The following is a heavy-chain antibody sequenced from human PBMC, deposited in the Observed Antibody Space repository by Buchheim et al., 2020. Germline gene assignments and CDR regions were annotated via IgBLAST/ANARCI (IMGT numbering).Heavy chain of an antibody. CDR2: INHSGST. CDR1: GGSFSGYY. Sequence: QVQLQQWGAGLLKPSETLSLTCAVYGGSFSGYYWSWIRQPPGKGLEWIGEINHSGSTNYNPSLKRRVTISVDTSKNQFSLKLSSVTAADTAVYYCAGTYYDFWSGYPTTGVVSDYWGQGTL. J-gene: IGHJ4*02. CDR3: AGTYYDFWSGYPTTGVVSDY. V-gene: IGHV4-34*01. D-gene: IGHD3-3*01.